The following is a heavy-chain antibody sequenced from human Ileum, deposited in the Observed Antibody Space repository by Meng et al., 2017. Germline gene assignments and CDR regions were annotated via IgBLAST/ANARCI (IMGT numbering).Heavy chain of an antibody. Sequence: ESGPGRVRPSQTLSLPCTASGDSLSSGPYYWSWIRQPAGEGLEWLGRISASGTTNYNTSLNNRVTISLDTSKNQFSLKLSSVTAADTAVYYCARSSGTYYSWWFDPWGQGTLVTVSS. CDR3: ARSSGTYYSWWFDP. CDR1: GDSLSSGPYY. V-gene: IGHV4-61*02. D-gene: IGHD3-10*01. CDR2: ISASGTT. J-gene: IGHJ5*02.